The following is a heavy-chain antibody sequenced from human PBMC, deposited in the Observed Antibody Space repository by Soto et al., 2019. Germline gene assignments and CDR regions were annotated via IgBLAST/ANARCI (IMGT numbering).Heavy chain of an antibody. V-gene: IGHV1-3*01. CDR1: GYTFTSYA. Sequence: QVQLVQSGAEVKKPGASVKVSCKASGYTFTSYAMHWVRQAPGQRLEWMGGINAGNGNTKYSQKFQGRVTITRDTSASTAYMELSRLRSEDTAVYYCARSTGIAVWGDYWGQGTLVTVSS. CDR3: ARSTGIAVWGDY. J-gene: IGHJ4*02. D-gene: IGHD6-19*01. CDR2: INAGNGNT.